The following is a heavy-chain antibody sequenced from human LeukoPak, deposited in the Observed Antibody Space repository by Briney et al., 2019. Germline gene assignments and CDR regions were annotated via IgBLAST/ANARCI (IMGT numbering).Heavy chain of an antibody. CDR2: IYHSGST. Sequence: PSETLSLTCAVSGGSISSSNWWSWVRPPPGRGLEWIGEIYHSGSTNYNPSLKNRVTISVDKSKNQFSLKLSSVTAADTAVYYCARNEYYYDSSGYLDYWGQGTLVTVSS. CDR1: GGSISSSNW. V-gene: IGHV4-4*02. J-gene: IGHJ4*02. CDR3: ARNEYYYDSSGYLDY. D-gene: IGHD3-22*01.